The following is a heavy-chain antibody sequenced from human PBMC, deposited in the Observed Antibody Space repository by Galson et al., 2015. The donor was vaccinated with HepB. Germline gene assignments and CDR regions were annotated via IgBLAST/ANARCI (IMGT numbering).Heavy chain of an antibody. V-gene: IGHV1-18*01. CDR2: ISAYNGNT. D-gene: IGHD3-10*01. CDR3: ARDLGVRYYGSGSHFDY. Sequence: SVKVSCKASGYTFTSYGISWVRRAPGQGLEWMGWISAYNGNTNYAQKLQGRVTMTTDTSTSTAYMELRSLRSDDTAVYYCARDLGVRYYGSGSHFDYWGQGTLVTVSS. J-gene: IGHJ4*02. CDR1: GYTFTSYG.